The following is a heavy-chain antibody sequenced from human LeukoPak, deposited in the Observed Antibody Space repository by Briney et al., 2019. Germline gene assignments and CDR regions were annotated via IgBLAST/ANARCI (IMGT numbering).Heavy chain of an antibody. J-gene: IGHJ4*02. CDR2: ISAYNGNT. V-gene: IGHV1-18*01. CDR3: ARTGGSGWPTPHYFDY. D-gene: IGHD6-19*01. CDR1: GYTFTSYG. Sequence: GASVKVSCKASGYTFTSYGISWVRQAPGQGLDWMGWISAYNGNTNYAQKLQGRVTMTTDTSTSTAYMELRSLRSDDTAVYYCARTGGSGWPTPHYFDYWGQGTLVTVSS.